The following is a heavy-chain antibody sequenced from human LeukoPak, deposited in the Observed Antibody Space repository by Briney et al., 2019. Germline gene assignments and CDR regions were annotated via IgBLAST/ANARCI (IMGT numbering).Heavy chain of an antibody. J-gene: IGHJ4*02. Sequence: GGSLRLSCAAPGFTFSSYAMSWVRQAPGKGLEWVSAISGSGGSTYYADSVKGRFTISRDNSKNTLYLQMNSLRAEDTAVYYCAKDTSYDFWSGYFDYWGQGTLVTVSS. D-gene: IGHD3-3*01. CDR2: ISGSGGST. CDR3: AKDTSYDFWSGYFDY. V-gene: IGHV3-23*01. CDR1: GFTFSSYA.